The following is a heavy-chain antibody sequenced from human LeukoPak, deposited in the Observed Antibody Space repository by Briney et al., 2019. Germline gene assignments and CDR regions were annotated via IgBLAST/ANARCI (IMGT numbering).Heavy chain of an antibody. CDR1: GFTFRSFW. V-gene: IGHV3-74*01. Sequence: PGGSLRLSYAASGFTFRSFWMHWVRQDPGKGLVWVSHVNGDGTSISYADSVKGRFTISRDNAKNTLYLQMNRLKAEDTAVYYCARSATDAFDIWGQGTMVTVSS. CDR3: ARSATDAFDI. CDR2: VNGDGTSI. D-gene: IGHD3-3*01. J-gene: IGHJ3*02.